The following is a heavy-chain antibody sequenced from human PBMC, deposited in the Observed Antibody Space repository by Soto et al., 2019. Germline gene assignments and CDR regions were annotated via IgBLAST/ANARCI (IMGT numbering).Heavy chain of an antibody. CDR1: GFTFSSYA. CDR3: AKDGLEYYYDSSDY. D-gene: IGHD3-22*01. Sequence: EVQLLESGGGLVQPGGSLRLSCAASGFTFSSYAMSWVRQTPGKGLEWVSAISGSGGSTYYADSVKGRFIISRDNSKNTLYLQMNSLRAEDTAVYYCAKDGLEYYYDSSDYWGQGTLVPVSS. CDR2: ISGSGGST. J-gene: IGHJ4*02. V-gene: IGHV3-23*01.